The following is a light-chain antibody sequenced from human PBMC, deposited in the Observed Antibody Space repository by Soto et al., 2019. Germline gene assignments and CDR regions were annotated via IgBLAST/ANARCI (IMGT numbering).Light chain of an antibody. CDR3: QQYYSIPLT. Sequence: IVMTQSPDSMAVSMGERTTIHCKSSQSLLFSTNNKNYFAWYQQKPGQPPKLLIYWASTRESGVPDRFNGSGSGTDFTLTISSLQAEDVAVYYCQQYYSIPLTFGGGTKVEI. V-gene: IGKV4-1*01. CDR1: QSLLFSTNNKNY. J-gene: IGKJ4*01. CDR2: WAS.